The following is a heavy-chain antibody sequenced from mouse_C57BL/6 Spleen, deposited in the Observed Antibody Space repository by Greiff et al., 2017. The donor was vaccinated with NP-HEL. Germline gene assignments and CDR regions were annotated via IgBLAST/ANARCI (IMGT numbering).Heavy chain of an antibody. Sequence: QVQLQQSGAELVKPGASVKLSCKASGYTFTSYWMQWVKQRPGQGLEWIGEIDPSDSYTNYNQKFKGKATLTVDTSSSTAYMQLSSLTSEDSAVYYCARRVYYYGSSHYVDYWGQGTTLTVSS. CDR1: GYTFTSYW. D-gene: IGHD1-1*01. J-gene: IGHJ2*01. CDR2: IDPSDSYT. CDR3: ARRVYYYGSSHYVDY. V-gene: IGHV1-50*01.